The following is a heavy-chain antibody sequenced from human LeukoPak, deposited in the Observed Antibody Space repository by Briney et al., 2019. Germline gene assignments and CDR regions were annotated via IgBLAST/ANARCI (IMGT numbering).Heavy chain of an antibody. CDR2: ICYSGST. J-gene: IGHJ3*02. Sequence: SETLSLTCAVSGGSISSGGYSWSWIRQPPGKGLEWIGYICYSGSTYYNPSLKSRVTISVDTSKNQFSLKLSSVTAADTAVYYCARRRNGDRDAFDIWGQGTMVTVSS. CDR1: GGSISSGGYS. CDR3: ARRRNGDRDAFDI. V-gene: IGHV4-30-4*07. D-gene: IGHD4-17*01.